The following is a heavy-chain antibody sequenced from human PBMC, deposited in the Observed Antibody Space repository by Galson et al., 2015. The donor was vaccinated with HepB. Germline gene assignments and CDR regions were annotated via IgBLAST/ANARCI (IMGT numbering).Heavy chain of an antibody. CDR1: GFTFSSYS. V-gene: IGHV3-48*01. CDR3: AKPHPGGLDWLLWGAFDI. D-gene: IGHD3-9*01. Sequence: SLRLSCAASGFTFSSYSMNWVRQAPGKGLEWVSYISSSSTIYYADSVKGRFTISRDNSKNTLYLQMNSLRAEDTAVYYCAKPHPGGLDWLLWGAFDIWGQGTMVTVSS. J-gene: IGHJ3*02. CDR2: ISSSSTI.